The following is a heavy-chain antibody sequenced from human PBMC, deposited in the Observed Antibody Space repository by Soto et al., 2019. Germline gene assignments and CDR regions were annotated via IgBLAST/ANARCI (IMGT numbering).Heavy chain of an antibody. Sequence: SETLSLTCTVSGGSISSVDYYWSWIRQPPGKGLEWIGYIYHRGNTYYSPSLKSRLRISVDTSKNQFSLNLTSVTAADTAVYYCASQRITIFGVIISDGMDVWGQGTTVTVSS. D-gene: IGHD3-3*01. CDR3: ASQRITIFGVIISDGMDV. J-gene: IGHJ6*02. V-gene: IGHV4-30-4*01. CDR2: IYHRGNT. CDR1: GGSISSVDYY.